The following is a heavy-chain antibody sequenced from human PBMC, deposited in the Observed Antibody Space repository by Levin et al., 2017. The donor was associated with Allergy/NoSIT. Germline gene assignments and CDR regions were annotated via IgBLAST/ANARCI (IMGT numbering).Heavy chain of an antibody. CDR2: INHSGST. CDR1: GGSFSGYY. J-gene: IGHJ6*02. V-gene: IGHV4-34*01. CDR3: ARGQGTYYDFWSGSHDQGGGMDV. Sequence: SETLSLTCAVYGGSFSGYYWSWIRQPPGKGLEWIGEINHSGSTNYNPSLKSRVTISVDTSKNQFALKLSSVTAADTAVYYCARGQGTYYDFWSGSHDQGGGMDVWGQGTTVTVSS. D-gene: IGHD3-3*01.